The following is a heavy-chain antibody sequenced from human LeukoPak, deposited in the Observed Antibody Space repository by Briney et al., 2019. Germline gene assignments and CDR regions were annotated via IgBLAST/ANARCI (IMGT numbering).Heavy chain of an antibody. D-gene: IGHD5-18*01. J-gene: IGHJ4*02. Sequence: GGSLRLSCAAFGFTFNNYGMHWVRQVPGKGLKWVAVVSYDASEKFYEDSVKGRFTISRDNSKNTLSLQMNSLRAEDTAVYYCVKELRGYSYGEHWGQGTLVTVSS. CDR3: VKELRGYSYGEH. CDR2: VSYDASEK. CDR1: GFTFNNYG. V-gene: IGHV3-30*18.